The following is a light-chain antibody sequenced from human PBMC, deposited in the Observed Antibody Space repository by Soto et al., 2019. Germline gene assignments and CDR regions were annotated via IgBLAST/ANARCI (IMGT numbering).Light chain of an antibody. CDR2: GNS. CDR3: QSYDSSLSGLV. J-gene: IGLJ1*01. CDR1: SSNIGAGYD. V-gene: IGLV1-40*01. Sequence: QLVLTQPPSVSGAPGQRVTISCTGSSSNIGAGYDVHWYQQLPGTAPKLLIYGNSNRPSGVPDRFSGSKSGTSASLAFTGLQAEDEADYYCQSYDSSLSGLVFGTGTKLTVL.